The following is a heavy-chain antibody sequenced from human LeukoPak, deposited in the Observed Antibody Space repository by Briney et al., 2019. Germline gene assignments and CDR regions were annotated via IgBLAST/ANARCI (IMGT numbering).Heavy chain of an antibody. Sequence: RGSLSLSRAASGFGITTYGIGRDRQAPGQGIALVSTFGGRSDNTYYRDSVKGRFTISRDNSKNTLFLQMNSLRPEDTAVYHCAKGRTIGSYDSFDMWGQGTKVTVSS. CDR3: AKGRTIGSYDSFDM. V-gene: IGHV3-23*01. J-gene: IGHJ3*02. CDR2: FGGRSDNT. CDR1: GFGITTYG. D-gene: IGHD3-22*01.